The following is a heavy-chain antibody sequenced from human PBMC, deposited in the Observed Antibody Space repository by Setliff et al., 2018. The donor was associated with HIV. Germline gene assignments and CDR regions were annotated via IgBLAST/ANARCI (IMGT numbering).Heavy chain of an antibody. CDR1: GDSVSRSNYY. CDR2: IDYNEIT. D-gene: IGHD3-3*01. CDR3: ASLFRLSGFWISFLPDY. J-gene: IGHJ4*02. V-gene: IGHV4-39*01. Sequence: PSETLSLTCTVSGDSVSRSNYYWAWIRQPPGKGLEWIGSIDYNEITYYNPSLKRRVTLSVDTPKNQFSLYLSSVTASDTAVYYCASLFRLSGFWISFLPDYWGQGILVTVS.